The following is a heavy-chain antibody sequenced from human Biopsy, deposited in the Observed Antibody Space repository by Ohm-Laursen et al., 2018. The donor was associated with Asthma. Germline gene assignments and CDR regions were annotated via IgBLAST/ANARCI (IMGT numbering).Heavy chain of an antibody. Sequence: SQTLSLTCTVSGVSIRSYYWTWIRQPPGKGLEWIGNIHYSGNTYSNPSLKSRVTISVDTSKKQNSLRLSSVTAADTAVYYCAGFCSGGNCPDHWGQGTLVTVSS. CDR3: AGFCSGGNCPDH. V-gene: IGHV4-59*01. CDR2: IHYSGNT. D-gene: IGHD2-15*01. J-gene: IGHJ4*02. CDR1: GVSIRSYY.